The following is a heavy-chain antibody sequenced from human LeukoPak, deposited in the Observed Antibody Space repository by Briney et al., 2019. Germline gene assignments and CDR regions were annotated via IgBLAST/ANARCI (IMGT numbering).Heavy chain of an antibody. Sequence: GGTLRPSCAASGFTFTVYGMGGVSHAPGKGLERVFGINWNGDRPAYADSAKGGFTISRDNAKNSLYLQMNSLRAEDTAVYYCARECGYDPFEYWGQGTVVTVSA. D-gene: IGHD5-12*01. CDR2: INWNGDRP. CDR1: GFTFTVYG. J-gene: IGHJ4*02. CDR3: ARECGYDPFEY. V-gene: IGHV3-20*04.